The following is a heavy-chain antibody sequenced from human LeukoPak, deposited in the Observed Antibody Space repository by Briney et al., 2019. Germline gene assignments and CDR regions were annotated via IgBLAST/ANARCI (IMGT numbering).Heavy chain of an antibody. CDR1: GYSFFSHG. D-gene: IGHD6-19*01. V-gene: IGHV1-18*01. CDR2: ISTYNGNT. CDR3: ARAITSGYAFDV. Sequence: ASVKVSCKTSGYSFFSHGISWVRQAPGQGLEWMGWISTYNGNTNSAQKVQGRVTMTTDPSTSTVNMELRSLRSDDTAVYYCARAITSGYAFDVWGQGTRVTVSS. J-gene: IGHJ3*01.